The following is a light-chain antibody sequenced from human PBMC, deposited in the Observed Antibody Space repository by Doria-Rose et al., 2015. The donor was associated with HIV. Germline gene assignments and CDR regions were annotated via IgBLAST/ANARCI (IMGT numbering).Light chain of an antibody. CDR1: SSDVGGYNY. Sequence: SVLILPASVSGSPGQSITISRTGTSSDVGGYNYVSWYQQHPGKAPKLMIYDVSKRPSEVSNRFSGSKSGNTASLTISRLQAEDEADYYCCSYAGSSTFLVFGGGTKLTVL. CDR2: DVS. CDR3: CSYAGSSTFLV. J-gene: IGLJ2*01. V-gene: IGLV2-23*02.